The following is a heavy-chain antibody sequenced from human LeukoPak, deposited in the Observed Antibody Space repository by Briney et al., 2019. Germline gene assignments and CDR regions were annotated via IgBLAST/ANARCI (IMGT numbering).Heavy chain of an antibody. CDR3: ARGQQLVLGAFDI. D-gene: IGHD6-13*01. CDR1: GFTVSSNY. Sequence: GGSLRLSCAASGFTVSSNYMSWVRQAPGKGLEWVSLIYSGDSTFYADSVKGRFTISRDNSKNTLYLQMNSLRAEDTAFYYCARGQQLVLGAFDIRGQGTMVTVSS. V-gene: IGHV3-53*01. J-gene: IGHJ3*02. CDR2: IYSGDST.